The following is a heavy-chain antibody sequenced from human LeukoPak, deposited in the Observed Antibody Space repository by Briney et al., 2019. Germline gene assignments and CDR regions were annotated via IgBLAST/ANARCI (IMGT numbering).Heavy chain of an antibody. Sequence: GGSLRLSCAASGFTFSSYSMNWVRQAPGKGLEWVSSISSSSSYIYYADSVKGRFTISRDNAKNSLYLQMNSLRAEDTAVYHCARVSARSFCSGGSCPTQSWFDPWGQGTLVTVSS. CDR3: ARVSARSFCSGGSCPTQSWFDP. CDR1: GFTFSSYS. D-gene: IGHD2-15*01. CDR2: ISSSSSYI. V-gene: IGHV3-21*01. J-gene: IGHJ5*02.